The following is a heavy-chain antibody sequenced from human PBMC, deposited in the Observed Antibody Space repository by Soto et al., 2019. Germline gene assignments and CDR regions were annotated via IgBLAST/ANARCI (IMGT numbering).Heavy chain of an antibody. Sequence: QVQLVQSGAEVKQPGASMKVSCKASGYIFRDNYIHWVRQAPGQGLEWMAWINPKSGGTNYARNFQGRVTLTRDTSISTAYMDLSRLTSDDTAVYYCARAREDSSGWFDYWGQGTLVTVSS. V-gene: IGHV1-2*02. CDR2: INPKSGGT. J-gene: IGHJ4*02. CDR1: GYIFRDNY. CDR3: ARAREDSSGWFDY. D-gene: IGHD6-19*01.